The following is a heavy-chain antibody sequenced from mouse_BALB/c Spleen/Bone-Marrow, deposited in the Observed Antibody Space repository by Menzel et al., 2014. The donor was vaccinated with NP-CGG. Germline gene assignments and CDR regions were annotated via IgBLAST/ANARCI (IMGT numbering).Heavy chain of an antibody. CDR3: ARAGYRYDVGYAMDY. Sequence: VQLKQSGPSLVKPSQTLSLTCSVTGDSITSGYWNWIRKFPGNKLEYMGYISHSGSTYYNPSLKSRISITRDTSKNQYYLRLNSVTTEDTATYYCARAGYRYDVGYAMDYWGQGTSVTVSS. D-gene: IGHD2-14*01. J-gene: IGHJ4*01. V-gene: IGHV3-8*02. CDR2: ISHSGST. CDR1: GDSITSGY.